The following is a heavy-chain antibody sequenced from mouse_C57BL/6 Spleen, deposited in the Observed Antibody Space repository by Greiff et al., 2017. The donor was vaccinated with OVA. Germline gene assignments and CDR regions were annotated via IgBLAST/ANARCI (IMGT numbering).Heavy chain of an antibody. CDR3: ARKGYGSSSYWYFEV. CDR2: IHPNSGST. Sequence: QVQLQQPGAELVKPGASVKLSCKASGYTFTSYWMHWVKQRPGQGLEWIGMIHPNSGSTNYNEKFKSKATLTVDKSSSTAYMQLSSLTSEDSAVYYCARKGYGSSSYWYFEVWGTGTTVTVSS. D-gene: IGHD1-1*01. J-gene: IGHJ1*03. V-gene: IGHV1-64*01. CDR1: GYTFTSYW.